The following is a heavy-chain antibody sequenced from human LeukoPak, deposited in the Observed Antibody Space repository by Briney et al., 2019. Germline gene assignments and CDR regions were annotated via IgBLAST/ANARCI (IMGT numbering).Heavy chain of an antibody. CDR2: INSDGSGT. D-gene: IGHD2-15*01. CDR3: MRWSHDAGYYYMDV. J-gene: IGHJ6*03. Sequence: GGSLRLSCAASGFTFSSYWMHWVRQAPGKGLVWVSRINSDGSGTSYADSVKGRFTISRDNAKNSLYLEMNSLRAEDTAVYYCMRWSHDAGYYYMDVWGKGTTVTVSS. CDR1: GFTFSSYW. V-gene: IGHV3-74*01.